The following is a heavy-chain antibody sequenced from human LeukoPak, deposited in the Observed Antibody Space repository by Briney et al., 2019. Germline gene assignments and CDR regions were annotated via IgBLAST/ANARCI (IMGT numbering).Heavy chain of an antibody. CDR3: ARLMSEAARYYYYYYMDV. Sequence: PGGSLRLSCAASGFTFSSYAMSSVRQAPGKGLERVSAISGSGGSTYYADSVKSRLTTSRDNSKNTVYLQMDSLRAEDTAVYYCARLMSEAARYYYYYYMDVWGKGTTVTVSS. CDR1: GFTFSSYA. CDR2: ISGSGGST. J-gene: IGHJ6*03. D-gene: IGHD6-25*01. V-gene: IGHV3-23*01.